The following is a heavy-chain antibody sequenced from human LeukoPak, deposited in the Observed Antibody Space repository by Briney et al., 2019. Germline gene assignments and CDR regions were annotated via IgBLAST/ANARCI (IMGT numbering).Heavy chain of an antibody. CDR1: GITVSSNY. V-gene: IGHV3-53*01. J-gene: IGHJ4*02. Sequence: GGSLRLSCAASGITVSSNYMSWVRQAPGKGLEWVSIFYAGGATYYADSVKGRFTISMDSSKTTLYLQMNSLRVEDTAVYYCARLPGGTGLHFDYWGQGTLVTVSS. CDR3: ARLPGGTGLHFDY. CDR2: FYAGGAT. D-gene: IGHD1-1*01.